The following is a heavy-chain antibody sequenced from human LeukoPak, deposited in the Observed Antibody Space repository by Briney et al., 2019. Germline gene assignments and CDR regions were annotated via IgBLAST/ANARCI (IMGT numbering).Heavy chain of an antibody. CDR3: ARASTTVPNLLDH. CDR2: IKGDGSST. V-gene: IGHV3-74*01. D-gene: IGHD4-17*01. Sequence: GGSLRLSCAASGPTFSTYWMHWVRQAPGKGLVWVARIKGDGSSTIYADSVKGRFTISRDNSKNTLYLQTSSLRVEDTAVYYCARASTTVPNLLDHWGRGTLVTVSS. CDR1: GPTFSTYW. J-gene: IGHJ4*02.